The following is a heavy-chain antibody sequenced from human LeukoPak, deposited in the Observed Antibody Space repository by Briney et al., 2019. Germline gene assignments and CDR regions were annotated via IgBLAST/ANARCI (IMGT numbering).Heavy chain of an antibody. CDR2: IIPIFGTA. V-gene: IGHV1-69*06. Sequence: ASVKVSCKASGYTFTNYYMHWVRQAPGQGLEWMGGIIPIFGTANYAQKFQGRVTITADKSTSTAYMELSSLRSEDTAVYYCARDPGRYYFDYWGQGTLVTVSS. CDR1: GYTFTNYY. CDR3: ARDPGRYYFDY. J-gene: IGHJ4*02.